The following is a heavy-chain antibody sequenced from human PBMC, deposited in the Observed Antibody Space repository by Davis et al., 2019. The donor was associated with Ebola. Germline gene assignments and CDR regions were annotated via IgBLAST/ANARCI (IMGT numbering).Heavy chain of an antibody. CDR3: ARASNGYYSAFDI. J-gene: IGHJ3*02. CDR1: GFTFSSYW. Sequence: GESLKISCAASGFTFSSYWMHWVRQAPGKGLVWVSRINSDGSSTNYADSVKGRFTISRDNAKNTLYMQMNSLRAEDTAVYYCARASNGYYSAFDIWGQGTMVTVSS. CDR2: INSDGSST. D-gene: IGHD3-22*01. V-gene: IGHV3-74*01.